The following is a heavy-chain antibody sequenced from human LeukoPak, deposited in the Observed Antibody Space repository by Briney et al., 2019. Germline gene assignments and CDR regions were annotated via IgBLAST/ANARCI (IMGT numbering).Heavy chain of an antibody. Sequence: TSETLSLTCTVSGGSISSYYWSWIRQPPGKGLEWIGYIYYSGSTNYNPSLKSRVTISVDTSKNQFSLKLSSVTAADTAVYYCARRYYDILTGFPHDAFDIWGQGTMVTVSS. J-gene: IGHJ3*02. CDR3: ARRYYDILTGFPHDAFDI. V-gene: IGHV4-59*12. D-gene: IGHD3-9*01. CDR1: GGSISSYY. CDR2: IYYSGST.